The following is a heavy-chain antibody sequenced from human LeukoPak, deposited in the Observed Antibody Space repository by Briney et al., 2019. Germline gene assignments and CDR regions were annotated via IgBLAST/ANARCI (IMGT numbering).Heavy chain of an antibody. CDR3: AKVLTFDYAGNWFDP. D-gene: IGHD3-9*01. V-gene: IGHV3-23*01. CDR1: GFTFSSYA. CDR2: ISGSGGST. Sequence: QPGGSLRLSCAASGFTFSSYATSWVRQAPGKGLEWVSAISGSGGSTYYADSVKGRFTISRDNSKNTLYLQMNSLRAEDTAVYYCAKVLTFDYAGNWFDPWGQGTLVTVSS. J-gene: IGHJ5*02.